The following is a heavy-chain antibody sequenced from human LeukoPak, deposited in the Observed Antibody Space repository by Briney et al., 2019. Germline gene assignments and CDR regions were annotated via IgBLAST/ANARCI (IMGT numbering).Heavy chain of an antibody. D-gene: IGHD5-24*01. V-gene: IGHV1-69*06. CDR1: GGTFTFGTAG. J-gene: IGHJ6*03. CDR3: ARAYIVNTNGDNVYYYMDV. Sequence: GASVEVSCKASGGTFTFGTAGVTWVRQASGQRLEWLGGIIPLFDSPHYAPNFQGRLTITADRFSGVAYMDLSSLSSEDTAVYYCARAYIVNTNGDNVYYYMDVWGTGTTVTVSS. CDR2: IIPLFDSP.